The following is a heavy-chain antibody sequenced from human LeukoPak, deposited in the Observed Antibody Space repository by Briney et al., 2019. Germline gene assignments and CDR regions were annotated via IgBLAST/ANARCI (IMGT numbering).Heavy chain of an antibody. Sequence: ASEKVSCKASGYTFTSYYMHWVRQAPGQGLEWMGIINPSGGSTSYAQKFQGRVTMTRDTSTSTVYMELSSLRSEDTAVYYCARAPEALYCSGGSCYSAFDAFDIWGQGTMVTVSS. CDR2: INPSGGST. D-gene: IGHD2-15*01. CDR3: ARAPEALYCSGGSCYSAFDAFDI. J-gene: IGHJ3*02. V-gene: IGHV1-46*01. CDR1: GYTFTSYY.